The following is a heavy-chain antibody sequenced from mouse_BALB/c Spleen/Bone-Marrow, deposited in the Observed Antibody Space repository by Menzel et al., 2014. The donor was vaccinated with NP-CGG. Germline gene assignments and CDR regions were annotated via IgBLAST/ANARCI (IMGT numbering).Heavy chain of an antibody. Sequence: LQQSGSELVRPGASVKLSCKASGYTFTSYWMHWVKQRPGQGLEWIGNIYPGSSSTNYDEKFKNKATLTVDTSSSAAYMQLRSLTSEDSAVYYCTRGDYPYFPMDYWGQGTSVTVSS. CDR1: GYTFTSYW. D-gene: IGHD2-4*01. J-gene: IGHJ4*01. CDR2: IYPGSSST. CDR3: TRGDYPYFPMDY. V-gene: IGHV1S22*01.